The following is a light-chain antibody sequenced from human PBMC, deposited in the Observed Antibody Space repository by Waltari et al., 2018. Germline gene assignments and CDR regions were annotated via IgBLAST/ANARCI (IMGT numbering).Light chain of an antibody. CDR2: SAS. CDR1: QVISNY. CDR3: QQLNSYPLT. Sequence: DIQLTQSPSFLSASVRDRVTITCRASQVISNYLSWYQQKPGKAPKLLIYSASTLQSGVPSKFSGSGSETEFSLTISSLQPEDFATYDCQQLNSYPLTFGGGTKVEIK. J-gene: IGKJ4*01. V-gene: IGKV1-9*01.